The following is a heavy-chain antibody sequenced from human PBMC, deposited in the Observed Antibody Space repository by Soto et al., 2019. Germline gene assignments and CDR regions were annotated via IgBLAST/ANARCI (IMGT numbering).Heavy chain of an antibody. CDR1: GFTFSSYS. CDR2: ISSSSSYI. Sequence: GGSLRLSCAASGFTFSSYSMNWVRQAPGKGLEWVSSISSSSSYIYYADSVKGRFTISRDNAKNSLYLQMNSLRAEDTAVYYCVREGYCSGGSCYSIYYYYMDVWGKGTTVTVSS. J-gene: IGHJ6*03. CDR3: VREGYCSGGSCYSIYYYYMDV. D-gene: IGHD2-15*01. V-gene: IGHV3-21*01.